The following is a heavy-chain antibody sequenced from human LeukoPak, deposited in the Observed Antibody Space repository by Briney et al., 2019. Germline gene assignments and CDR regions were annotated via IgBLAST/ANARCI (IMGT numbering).Heavy chain of an antibody. CDR2: IYHSGST. V-gene: IGHV4-4*02. Sequence: ASGTLSLTCAVSGGSISSSNWWRWVRQPPGKGLEWIGEIYHSGSTNYNPSLKSRVTISVDKSKNQFSLKLSSVTAADTAVYFCARHKAVVVPAAITNYFDSWGQGTLVTVSS. CDR3: ARHKAVVVPAAITNYFDS. CDR1: GGSISSSNW. D-gene: IGHD2-2*01. J-gene: IGHJ4*02.